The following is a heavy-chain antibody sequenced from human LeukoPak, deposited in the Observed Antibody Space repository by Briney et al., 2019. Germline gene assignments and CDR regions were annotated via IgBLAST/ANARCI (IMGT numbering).Heavy chain of an antibody. Sequence: GGSLRLSCAASGFTFSDYSMNWVRQAPGKGLEWVSAISGSGGSTYYADSVKGRFTISRDNAKNSLYLQMNSLRAEDTAVYYCARSFNPGYGDSLWGQGTLVTVSS. V-gene: IGHV3-21*01. CDR1: GFTFSDYS. J-gene: IGHJ4*02. CDR3: ARSFNPGYGDSL. CDR2: ISGSGGST. D-gene: IGHD4-17*01.